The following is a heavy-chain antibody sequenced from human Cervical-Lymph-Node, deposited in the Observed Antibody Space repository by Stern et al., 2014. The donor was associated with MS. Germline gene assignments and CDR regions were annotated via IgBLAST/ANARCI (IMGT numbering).Heavy chain of an antibody. Sequence: QVQLVQSGAEVKKPGASVKVSCKASGYTFTSYYMHWVRQAPGQGLEWMGIINPSGGSTSYAQKFQGRVTMTSDTSTSTVYMELSSLRSEDTAVYYCARDGYSYGLFDYWGQGTLVTVSS. V-gene: IGHV1-46*03. CDR3: ARDGYSYGLFDY. D-gene: IGHD5-18*01. CDR2: INPSGGST. CDR1: GYTFTSYY. J-gene: IGHJ4*02.